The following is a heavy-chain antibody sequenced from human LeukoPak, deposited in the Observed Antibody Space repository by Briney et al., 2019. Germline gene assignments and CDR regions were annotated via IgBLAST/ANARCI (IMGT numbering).Heavy chain of an antibody. V-gene: IGHV3-30*02. CDR3: AKGGGITIFGVALGYYYYMDV. CDR1: GFTFSSYG. J-gene: IGHJ6*03. Sequence: GGSLRLSCAASGFTFSSYGMHWVRQAPGKGLEWVAFIRYDGSNKYYADSVKGRFTISRDNSKNTLYLQMNSLRAEDTTVYYGAKGGGITIFGVALGYYYYMDVWGKGTTVTVSS. CDR2: IRYDGSNK. D-gene: IGHD3-3*01.